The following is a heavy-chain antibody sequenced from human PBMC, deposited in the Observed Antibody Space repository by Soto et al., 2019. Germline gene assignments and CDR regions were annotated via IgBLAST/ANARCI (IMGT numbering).Heavy chain of an antibody. CDR2: ISGSGGST. CDR1: GFTFSSYA. D-gene: IGHD1-1*01. CDR3: AKDSIVSTTGTIGTDFDY. V-gene: IGHV3-23*01. Sequence: EVQLLESGGGLVQPGGSLRLSCAASGFTFSSYAMSWVRQAPGKGLEWVSAISGSGGSTYYADSVKGRFTISRDNSKNTLYPQMNSLRAEDTAVYYCAKDSIVSTTGTIGTDFDYWGQGTLVTVSS. J-gene: IGHJ4*02.